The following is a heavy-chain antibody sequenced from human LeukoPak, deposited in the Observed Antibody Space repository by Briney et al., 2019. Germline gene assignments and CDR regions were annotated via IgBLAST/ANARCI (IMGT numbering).Heavy chain of an antibody. CDR2: IRYDGSNK. CDR3: AKDLTLPPGPFDY. CDR1: GIIFSNFA. D-gene: IGHD2-15*01. Sequence: PGGSLRLSCAASGIIFSNFAMSWVRQAPGKGLEWVAFIRYDGSNKYYADSVKGRFTISRDNSKNTLYLQMNSLRAEDTAVYYCAKDLTLPPGPFDYWGQGTLVTVSS. V-gene: IGHV3-30*02. J-gene: IGHJ4*02.